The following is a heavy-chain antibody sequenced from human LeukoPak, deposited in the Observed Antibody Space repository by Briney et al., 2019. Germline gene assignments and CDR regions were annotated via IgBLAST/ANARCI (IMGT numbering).Heavy chain of an antibody. V-gene: IGHV3-9*01. J-gene: IGHJ6*02. CDR1: GFTFDDYA. Sequence: GRSLRLSCAASGFTFDDYAMHWVRQAPGKGLEWVSGISWNSGSIGYADSVKGRFTISRDNAKNSLYLQMNSLRAEDTALYYRAKGLRITIFGVVHYGMDVWGQGTTVTVSS. D-gene: IGHD3-3*01. CDR2: ISWNSGSI. CDR3: AKGLRITIFGVVHYGMDV.